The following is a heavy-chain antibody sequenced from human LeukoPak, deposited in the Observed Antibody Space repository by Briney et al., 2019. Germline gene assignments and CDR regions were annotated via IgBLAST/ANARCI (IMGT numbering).Heavy chain of an antibody. Sequence: SETLSLTCAVYGGSFSGYYWSWIRQPPGKGLEWMGEINHSGSTNYNPSLKSRVTISVDTSKNQFSLKLSSVTAADTAVYYCARVLSGGYDFWSGVNYYYYMDVWGKGTTVTVSS. CDR2: INHSGST. D-gene: IGHD3-3*01. J-gene: IGHJ6*03. CDR3: ARVLSGGYDFWSGVNYYYYMDV. V-gene: IGHV4-34*01. CDR1: GGSFSGYY.